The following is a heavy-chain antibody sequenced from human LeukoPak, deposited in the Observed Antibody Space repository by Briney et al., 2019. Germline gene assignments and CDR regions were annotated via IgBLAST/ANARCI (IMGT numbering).Heavy chain of an antibody. V-gene: IGHV3-21*01. CDR3: ARDRFGYYYKDV. D-gene: IGHD3-10*01. Sequence: PGGSLRLSCAASGFTFSSYSMNWVRQAPGKGLEWVSSISSSSSYIYYADSVKGRFTISRDNAKNSLYLQMNSLRAEDTAVYYCARDRFGYYYKDVWGKGTTVTVSS. J-gene: IGHJ6*03. CDR2: ISSSSSYI. CDR1: GFTFSSYS.